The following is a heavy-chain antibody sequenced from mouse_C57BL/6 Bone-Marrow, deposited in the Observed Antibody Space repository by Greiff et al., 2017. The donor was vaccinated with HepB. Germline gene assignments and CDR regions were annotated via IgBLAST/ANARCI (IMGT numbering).Heavy chain of an antibody. D-gene: IGHD2-3*01. CDR2: IYPRSGNT. Sequence: SGAELARPGASVKLSCKASGYTFTSYGISWVKQRTGQGLEWIGEIYPRSGNTYYNEKFKGKATLTADKSSSTAYMELRSLTSEDSAVYFCARWGWLLRPFAYWGQGTLVTVSA. V-gene: IGHV1-81*01. CDR3: ARWGWLLRPFAY. J-gene: IGHJ3*01. CDR1: GYTFTSYG.